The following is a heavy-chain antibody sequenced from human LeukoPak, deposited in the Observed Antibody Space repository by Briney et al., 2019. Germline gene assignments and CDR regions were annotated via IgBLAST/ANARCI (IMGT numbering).Heavy chain of an antibody. J-gene: IGHJ4*02. CDR3: AKDRVAARPTNDY. V-gene: IGHV3-23*01. CDR2: ISGSGGST. CDR1: VFTFSSYA. Sequence: GGSLTLSCAASVFTFSSYAMSWVRQAPGKGLEWVSAISGSGGSTYYADSVKGRFTISRDNSKNTLYLQMNSLRAEDTAVYYCAKDRVAARPTNDYWGQGTLVTVSS. D-gene: IGHD6-6*01.